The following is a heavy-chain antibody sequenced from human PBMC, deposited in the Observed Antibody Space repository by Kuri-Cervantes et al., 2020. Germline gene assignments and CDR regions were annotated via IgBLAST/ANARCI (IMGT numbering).Heavy chain of an antibody. V-gene: IGHV3-23*01. Sequence: GESLKISCAASGFTFDDYAMHWVRQAPGKGLEWVSAISGSGGSTYYADSVKGRFTISRENAKNSLYLQMNSLRAGDTAVYYCARGRRVDTAMVPLFDPWGQGTLVTVSS. CDR2: ISGSGGST. CDR3: ARGRRVDTAMVPLFDP. J-gene: IGHJ5*02. CDR1: GFTFDDYA. D-gene: IGHD5-18*01.